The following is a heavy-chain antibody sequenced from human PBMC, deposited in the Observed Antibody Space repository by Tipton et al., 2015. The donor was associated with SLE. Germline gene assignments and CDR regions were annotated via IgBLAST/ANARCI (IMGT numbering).Heavy chain of an antibody. D-gene: IGHD6-13*01. CDR2: IYYSGST. CDR3: ARGGSSWADAFDT. Sequence: TLSLTCTVSGGSISSYYWSWIRQPPGKGLEWIGDIYYSGSTNYNPSLKSRVTISVDTSKNQFSLKLSSVTAADTAVYYCARGGSSWADAFDTWGPGTIVTASS. CDR1: GGSISSYY. J-gene: IGHJ3*02. V-gene: IGHV4-59*01.